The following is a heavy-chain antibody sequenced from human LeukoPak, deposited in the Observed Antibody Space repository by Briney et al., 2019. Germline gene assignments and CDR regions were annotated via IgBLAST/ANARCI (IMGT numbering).Heavy chain of an antibody. Sequence: GGSLRLSCAASGLTFSSYAMRWVRQAPGKGLEWVADITYDGSNKYYADSVKGRFTISRDNSKNTLYLQMNSLRAEDTAVYYCARGGTYYDFWSGPAGTDYWGQGTLVTVSS. CDR2: ITYDGSNK. V-gene: IGHV3-30-3*01. CDR3: ARGGTYYDFWSGPAGTDY. CDR1: GLTFSSYA. D-gene: IGHD3-3*01. J-gene: IGHJ4*02.